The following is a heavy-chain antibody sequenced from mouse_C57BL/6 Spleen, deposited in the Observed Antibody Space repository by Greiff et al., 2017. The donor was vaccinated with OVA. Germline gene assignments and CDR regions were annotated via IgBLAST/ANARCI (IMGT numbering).Heavy chain of an antibody. CDR3: ARDNDGYYRGYFDY. D-gene: IGHD2-3*01. Sequence: EVKLMESGPGLVKPSQSLSLTCSVTGYSITSGYYWNWIRQFPGNKLEWMGYISYDGSNNYNPSLKNRISITRDTSKNQFFLKLNSVTTEDTATYYCARDNDGYYRGYFDYWGQGTTLTVSS. CDR2: ISYDGSN. J-gene: IGHJ2*01. V-gene: IGHV3-6*01. CDR1: GYSITSGYY.